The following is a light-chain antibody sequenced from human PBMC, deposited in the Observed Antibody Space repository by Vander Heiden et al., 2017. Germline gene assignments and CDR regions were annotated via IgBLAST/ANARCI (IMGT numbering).Light chain of an antibody. J-gene: IGKJ4*01. CDR1: QSRNNY. CDR2: AAS. CDR3: QQDNRPPLT. V-gene: IGKV1-8*01. Sequence: AIRMTPSPSSLPASVGDRVTIPCRGNQSRNNYLGWYQQKPGKAPQLLIYAASTLQSGVPSRFSGSGSGTDFTLTISCLQSEDIATYYCQQDNRPPLTFGRGTKVEIK.